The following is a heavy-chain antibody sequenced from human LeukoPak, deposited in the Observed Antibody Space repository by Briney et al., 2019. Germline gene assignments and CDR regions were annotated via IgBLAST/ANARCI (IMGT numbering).Heavy chain of an antibody. CDR3: ARDVMGAPYYDAFDI. CDR1: GYTFTGYY. D-gene: IGHD1-26*01. Sequence: GASVKVSCKASGYTFTGYYMHWVRQAPGQGLEWMGWINPNSGGTNYAQKFQGWVTMTRDTSISTAYMELSRLRSDDTAVYYCARDVMGAPYYDAFDIWGQGTMVTVSS. CDR2: INPNSGGT. J-gene: IGHJ3*02. V-gene: IGHV1-2*04.